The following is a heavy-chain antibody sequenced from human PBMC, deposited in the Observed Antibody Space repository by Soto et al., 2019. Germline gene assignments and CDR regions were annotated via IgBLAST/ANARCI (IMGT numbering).Heavy chain of an antibody. V-gene: IGHV1-2*04. CDR2: INPKSGGT. Sequence: ASVQVFCKASGYSFTDYHIHWVRQARGQGLEWLGRINPKSGGTSTAQKFQGWVTMTTDTSISTASMELTKLTSDDTAIYYCARGDSTDCSNGVCSFFYNHDMDVWGQGTTVTVSS. D-gene: IGHD2-8*01. J-gene: IGHJ6*02. CDR1: GYSFTDYH. CDR3: ARGDSTDCSNGVCSFFYNHDMDV.